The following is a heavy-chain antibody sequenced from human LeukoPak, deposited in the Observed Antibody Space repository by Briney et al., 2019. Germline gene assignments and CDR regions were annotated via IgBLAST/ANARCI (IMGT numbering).Heavy chain of an antibody. J-gene: IGHJ4*02. Sequence: PSETLSLTCTVSGGSISSYYWSWIRQPAGKGLEWIGRTYTSGSINYNPSLKSRVTTSVDTSKNQFSLKLSSVTAADTAVYYCVRGGYYYGPSDWGQGTLVTVSS. CDR3: VRGGYYYGPSD. CDR1: GGSISSYY. CDR2: TYTSGSI. D-gene: IGHD3-10*01. V-gene: IGHV4-4*07.